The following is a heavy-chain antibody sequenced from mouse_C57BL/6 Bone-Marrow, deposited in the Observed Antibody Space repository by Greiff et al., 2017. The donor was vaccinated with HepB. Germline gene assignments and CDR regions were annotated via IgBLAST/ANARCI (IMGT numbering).Heavy chain of an antibody. CDR2: IRSKSNNYAT. CDR1: GFSFNTYA. D-gene: IGHD2-4*01. CDR3: VVIYYDYDVGAMDY. Sequence: EVQVVESGGGLVQPKGSLKLSCAASGFSFNTYAMNWVRQAPGKGLEWVARIRSKSNNYATYYADSVKDRFTISRDDSESMLYLQMNNLKTEDTAMYYCVVIYYDYDVGAMDYWGQGTSVTVSS. V-gene: IGHV10-1*01. J-gene: IGHJ4*01.